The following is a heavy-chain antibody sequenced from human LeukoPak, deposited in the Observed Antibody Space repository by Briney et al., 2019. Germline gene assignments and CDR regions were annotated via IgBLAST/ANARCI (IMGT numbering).Heavy chain of an antibody. J-gene: IGHJ4*02. CDR2: ISWNSDNI. D-gene: IGHD3-10*01. CDR1: GFTVSSNY. CDR3: ARGWDMVRGVIKDY. Sequence: GGSLRLSCAASGFTVSSNYMSWVRQAPGKGLEWVSGISWNSDNIDYADSVKGRFTTSRDNAKNSLYLQMNSLRSEDTAVYYCARGWDMVRGVIKDYWGQGTLVTVSS. V-gene: IGHV3-21*04.